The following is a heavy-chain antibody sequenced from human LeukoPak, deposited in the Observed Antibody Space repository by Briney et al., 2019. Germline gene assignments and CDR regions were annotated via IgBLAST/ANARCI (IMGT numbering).Heavy chain of an antibody. Sequence: ASETLSLTCAVSGYSISSGYYWGWIRQPPGKGLEWIGYIYYSGSTYYKSSLKSRVTISVDTSKNQFSLKLSSVTAADTAVYYCARGDVWGSYRYAIDYWGQGTLVTVSS. CDR2: IYYSGST. CDR1: GYSISSGYY. CDR3: ARGDVWGSYRYAIDY. J-gene: IGHJ4*02. V-gene: IGHV4-38-2*01. D-gene: IGHD3-16*02.